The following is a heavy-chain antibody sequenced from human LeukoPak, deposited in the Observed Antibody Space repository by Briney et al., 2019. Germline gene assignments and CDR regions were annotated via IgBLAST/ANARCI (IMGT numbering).Heavy chain of an antibody. V-gene: IGHV4-59*13. Sequence: TSETLSLTCTVSGGSISSYYWSWIRQPPGKGLEWIGDIYHGGSTNYNPSLKSRVTISVDTSKNQFFLKLTSVTAADTAVYYCARERRGGNSYFDYWGQGTLVTVSS. CDR3: ARERRGGNSYFDY. CDR2: IYHGGST. D-gene: IGHD4-23*01. CDR1: GGSISSYY. J-gene: IGHJ4*02.